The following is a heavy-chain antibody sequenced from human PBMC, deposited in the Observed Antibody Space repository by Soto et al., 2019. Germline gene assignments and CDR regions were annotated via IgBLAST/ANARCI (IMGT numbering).Heavy chain of an antibody. J-gene: IGHJ6*03. CDR3: ARGPLTIFGAQDHYYYYYMDV. CDR1: GGSISSSSYY. V-gene: IGHV4-39*01. D-gene: IGHD3-3*01. Sequence: QLQLQESGPGLVKPSETLSLTCTVSGGSISSSSYYWGWIRQPPGKGLEWIGSIYYSGSTYYNPSLKRRVTISVDTSKNQFSLKLSSVTAADTAVYYCARGPLTIFGAQDHYYYYYMDVWGKGTTVTVSS. CDR2: IYYSGST.